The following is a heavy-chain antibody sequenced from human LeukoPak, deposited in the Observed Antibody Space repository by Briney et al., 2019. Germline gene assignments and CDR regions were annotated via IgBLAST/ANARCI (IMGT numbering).Heavy chain of an antibody. D-gene: IGHD3-22*01. Sequence: GGSLRLSCAASGFTFSSYSMNWVRQAPGKGLEWVSSISSSSSYIYYADSVKGRFTISRDNAKNSLYLQMNSLRAEDAAVYYCARDRPGGYYDSSGSFDYWGQGTLVTVSS. V-gene: IGHV3-21*01. CDR2: ISSSSSYI. J-gene: IGHJ4*02. CDR1: GFTFSSYS. CDR3: ARDRPGGYYDSSGSFDY.